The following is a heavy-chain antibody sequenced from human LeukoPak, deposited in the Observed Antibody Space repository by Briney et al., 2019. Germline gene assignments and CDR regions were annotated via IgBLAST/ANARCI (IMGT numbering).Heavy chain of an antibody. V-gene: IGHV1-2*02. D-gene: IGHD3-16*01. CDR2: INPNSGAT. J-gene: IGHJ4*02. CDR3: ARDGGYGEFDY. CDR1: GYTLTGYY. Sequence: ASVKVSCKAPGYTLTGYYIHWVRQAPGQGLEWMGWINPNSGATNYARKFQGRVTMTRDTSISTAYMELSRLRSDDTAVYYCARDGGYGEFDYWGQGTLVTVSS.